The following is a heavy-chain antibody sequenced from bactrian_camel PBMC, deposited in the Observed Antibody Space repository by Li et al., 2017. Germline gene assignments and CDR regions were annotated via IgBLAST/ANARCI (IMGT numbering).Heavy chain of an antibody. CDR3: ATRSGHYNEYDGLPVD. V-gene: IGHV3S31*01. CDR1: GFTFSDCA. D-gene: IGHD4*01. J-gene: IGHJ4*01. CDR2: INSGGGST. Sequence: DVQLVESGGGLVQPGGSLRLSCAASGFTFSDCAMTWVRQAPGKGLEWVSGINSGGGSTYYADSVKGRFTISRDNAKNTLDLRLNSLKTEDTALYYCATRSGHYNEYDGLPVDWGQGTQVTVS.